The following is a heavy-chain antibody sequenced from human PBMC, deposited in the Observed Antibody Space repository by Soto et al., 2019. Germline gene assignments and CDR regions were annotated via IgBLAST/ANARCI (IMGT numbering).Heavy chain of an antibody. Sequence: SETLSLTCTVSGGSISSGGYYWSWILQHPGKGLEWIGYIYYSGSTYYNPSLKRRVTISVDTSKNQFSLKLSSVTSADTAVYYCARDQYVSSGGRGMDVWGPGPTVTVSS. J-gene: IGHJ6*02. CDR2: IYYSGST. CDR3: ARDQYVSSGGRGMDV. CDR1: GGSISSGGYY. V-gene: IGHV4-31*03. D-gene: IGHD3-22*01.